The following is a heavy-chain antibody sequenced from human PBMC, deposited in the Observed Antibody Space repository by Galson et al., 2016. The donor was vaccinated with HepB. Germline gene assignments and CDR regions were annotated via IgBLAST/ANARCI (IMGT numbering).Heavy chain of an antibody. CDR2: INAGNGNT. V-gene: IGHV1-3*01. J-gene: IGHJ4*02. Sequence: SVKVSCKASGYTFSSHAMHWVRRAPGQGLEWMGGINAGNGNTRYSHTFQGRVTISRDTSASIVYLELSSLTSGDTAVYYCARPHFTYGFSALDYWGQGTLVTVSS. CDR1: GYTFSSHA. D-gene: IGHD4-17*01. CDR3: ARPHFTYGFSALDY.